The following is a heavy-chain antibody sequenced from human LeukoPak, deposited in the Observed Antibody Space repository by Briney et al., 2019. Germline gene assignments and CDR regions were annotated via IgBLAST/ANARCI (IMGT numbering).Heavy chain of an antibody. CDR1: GFTFSSYW. CDR3: ARDRNVVVTAVSLDY. Sequence: PGGSLRLSCAASGFTFSSYWMHWVRQAPGKGLVWVSRINSDGSSTNYADSVKGRFTISRDNAKNTLYLQMNSLRAEDTAVYYCARDRNVVVTAVSLDYWGQGTLVTVSS. D-gene: IGHD2-21*02. CDR2: INSDGSST. J-gene: IGHJ4*02. V-gene: IGHV3-74*01.